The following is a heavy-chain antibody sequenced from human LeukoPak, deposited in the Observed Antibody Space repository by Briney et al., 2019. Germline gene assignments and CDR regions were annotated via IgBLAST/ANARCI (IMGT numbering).Heavy chain of an antibody. CDR3: ARGGVAARPNYWYFVL. Sequence: ASVKVSCKASGYTFTGYYMQWVRQAPGQGLEWMGWINPNSGGTNYAQKFQGRVTMTRDTSISTAYMELSRLRSDDTAVYYCARGGVAARPNYWYFVLWGRGTLVTVSS. J-gene: IGHJ2*01. V-gene: IGHV1-2*02. CDR2: INPNSGGT. CDR1: GYTFTGYY. D-gene: IGHD6-6*01.